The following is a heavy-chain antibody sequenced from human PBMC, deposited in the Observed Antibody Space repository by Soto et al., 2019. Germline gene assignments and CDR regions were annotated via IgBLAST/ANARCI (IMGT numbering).Heavy chain of an antibody. Sequence: SETLSLTCTVSGGSISSYYWSWIRQPPGKGLEWIGYIYYSGSTNYNPSLKSRVTISVDTSKNQFSLKLSSVTAADTAVYYCARRYGGNFDYWGQGTLVTASS. J-gene: IGHJ4*02. V-gene: IGHV4-59*01. D-gene: IGHD3-16*01. CDR2: IYYSGST. CDR3: ARRYGGNFDY. CDR1: GGSISSYY.